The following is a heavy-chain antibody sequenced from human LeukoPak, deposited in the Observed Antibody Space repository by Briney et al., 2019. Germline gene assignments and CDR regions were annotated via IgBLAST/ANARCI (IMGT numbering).Heavy chain of an antibody. J-gene: IGHJ4*02. CDR1: GFIFSSYG. CDR3: AKDPTYSGSYVD. V-gene: IGHV3-30*02. CDR2: IRYDGSNK. D-gene: IGHD1-26*01. Sequence: GGSLRLSCAASGFIFSSYGMHWVRQAPGKGLEWVAFIRYDGSNKYYADSVKGRFTISRDDSKNTLYLQMNSLRAEDTAVYYCAKDPTYSGSYVDWGQGTLVTVSS.